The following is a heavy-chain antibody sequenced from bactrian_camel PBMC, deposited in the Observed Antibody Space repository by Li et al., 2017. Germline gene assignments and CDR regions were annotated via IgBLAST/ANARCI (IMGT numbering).Heavy chain of an antibody. CDR2: IIPVANDT. D-gene: IGHD1*01. V-gene: IGHV3S63*01. J-gene: IGHJ4*01. CDR3: AAASGRPRVCGRSLGDYSY. Sequence: HVQLVESGGGSVRTGGSLRLSCAASGYTFGSYCMGWYRQTPGKERERVASIIPVANDTYYSDAVKGRFTISQDSGKSTLYLQMNDLKVEDTAMYFCAAASGRPRVCGRSLGDYSYWGQGTQVTVS. CDR1: GYTFGSYC.